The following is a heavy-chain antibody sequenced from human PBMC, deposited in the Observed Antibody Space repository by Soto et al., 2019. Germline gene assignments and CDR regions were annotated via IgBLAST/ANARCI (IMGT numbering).Heavy chain of an antibody. CDR3: ARGGSSWSGAWYFEL. CDR1: GGSISHYY. CDR2: IYYSGSA. Sequence: SETLSLTCTVSGGSISHYYWSWIRQPPGKGLEWIGYIYYSGSANYNPSLKSRVIISVDMSKNQFSLKLSSVTAADTAVYFCARGGSSWSGAWYFELWGRSTLVTVSS. D-gene: IGHD6-13*01. J-gene: IGHJ2*01. V-gene: IGHV4-59*01.